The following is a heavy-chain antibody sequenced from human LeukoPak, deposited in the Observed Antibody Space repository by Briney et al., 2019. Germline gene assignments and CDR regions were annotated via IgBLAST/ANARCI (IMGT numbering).Heavy chain of an antibody. V-gene: IGHV1-2*06. CDR2: INPNSGGT. J-gene: IGHJ4*02. Sequence: GASVKVSCKASGYTFTGYYMHWVRQAPGQGHEWMGRINPNSGGTNYAQKFQGRVTMTRDTSISTAYMELSRLRSDDTAVYYCARGPWSSGWSTDFDYWGQGTLVTVSS. CDR3: ARGPWSSGWSTDFDY. CDR1: GYTFTGYY. D-gene: IGHD6-19*01.